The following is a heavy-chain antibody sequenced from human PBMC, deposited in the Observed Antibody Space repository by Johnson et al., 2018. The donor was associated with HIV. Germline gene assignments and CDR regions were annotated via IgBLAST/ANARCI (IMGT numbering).Heavy chain of an antibody. J-gene: IGHJ3*02. Sequence: VQLVESGGGLVQPGGSLRLSCAASGFTFDDYAMHWVRQAPGKGLEWVSGISWNSGSIGYADSVKGRFTISRDNAKNSLYLQMNSLRAEDTALYYCAKDRAVAGYDAFDIWGQGTMVTVSS. D-gene: IGHD6-19*01. CDR3: AKDRAVAGYDAFDI. V-gene: IGHV3-9*01. CDR1: GFTFDDYA. CDR2: ISWNSGSI.